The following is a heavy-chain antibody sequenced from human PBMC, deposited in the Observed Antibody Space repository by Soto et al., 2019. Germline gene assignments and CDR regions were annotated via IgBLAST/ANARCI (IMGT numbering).Heavy chain of an antibody. Sequence: EVQLVESGGGLVKPGGSLRLSCAASGFTFSSYSMNWVRQAPGKGLEWVSSISSSSSYIYYADSVKGRFTISRDNAKNSLYLQMNSLRAEDTAVYNCARVPAAMLGAFDIWGQGTMVTVSS. J-gene: IGHJ3*02. CDR3: ARVPAAMLGAFDI. CDR2: ISSSSSYI. V-gene: IGHV3-21*01. D-gene: IGHD2-2*01. CDR1: GFTFSSYS.